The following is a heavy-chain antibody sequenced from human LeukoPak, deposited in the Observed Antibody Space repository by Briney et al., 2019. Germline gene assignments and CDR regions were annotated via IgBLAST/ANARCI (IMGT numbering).Heavy chain of an antibody. Sequence: PGGSLRLSCAASGFTFTSYSMNWVRQAPGKGLEWVSSISSSSSYIYYADSVKGRFTISRDNAKNSLYLQMNSLRAEDTAVYYCAELGITMIGGVWGKGTTVTISS. CDR2: ISSSSSYI. V-gene: IGHV3-21*01. J-gene: IGHJ6*04. CDR1: GFTFTSYS. CDR3: AELGITMIGGV. D-gene: IGHD3-10*02.